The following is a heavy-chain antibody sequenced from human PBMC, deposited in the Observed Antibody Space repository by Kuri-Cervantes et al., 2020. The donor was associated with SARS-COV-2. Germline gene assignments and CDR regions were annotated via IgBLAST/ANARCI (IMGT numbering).Heavy chain of an antibody. CDR2: ISAYNGNT. V-gene: IGHV1-18*04. CDR1: GYTFTSYG. Sequence: ASVKVSCNASGYTFTSYGISWVRQAPGKGLEWMGWISAYNGNTNYAQKLQGGVTMTTDTSTSTAYMELRSLRSDDTAVYYCATGLLWFGHWGYGMDVWGQGTTVTVSS. CDR3: ATGLLWFGHWGYGMDV. J-gene: IGHJ6*02. D-gene: IGHD3-10*01.